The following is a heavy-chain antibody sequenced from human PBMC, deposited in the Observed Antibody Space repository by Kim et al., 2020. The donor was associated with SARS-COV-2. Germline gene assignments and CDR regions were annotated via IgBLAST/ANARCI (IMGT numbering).Heavy chain of an antibody. Sequence: SETLSLTCAVYGGSFSGYYWSWIRQPPGKGLEWIGEINHSGSTNYNPSLKSRVTISVDTSKNQFSLKLSSVTAADTAVYYCAREGAREYSSSSGGFDYWG. V-gene: IGHV4-34*01. CDR2: INHSGST. J-gene: IGHJ4*01. D-gene: IGHD6-6*01. CDR1: GGSFSGYY. CDR3: AREGAREYSSSSGGFDY.